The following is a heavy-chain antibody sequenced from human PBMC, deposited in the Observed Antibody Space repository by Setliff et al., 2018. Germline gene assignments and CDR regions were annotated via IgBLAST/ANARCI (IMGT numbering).Heavy chain of an antibody. Sequence: LRLSCAASGFTFSNYAMNWVRQAPGNGLEWVSVIYSDGSSTYYGDSVKGRFTISRDNSQNTLYLQMNSLRAEDTAVYYCAKDRPQGVNGRSLDYWGRGALVTVSS. CDR2: IYSDGSST. V-gene: IGHV3-23*03. CDR3: AKDRPQGVNGRSLDY. D-gene: IGHD3-10*01. CDR1: GFTFSNYA. J-gene: IGHJ4*02.